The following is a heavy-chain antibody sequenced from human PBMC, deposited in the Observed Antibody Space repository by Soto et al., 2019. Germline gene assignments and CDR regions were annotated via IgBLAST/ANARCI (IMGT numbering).Heavy chain of an antibody. V-gene: IGHV3-7*01. CDR3: ARINGGYARGYYYYMDV. D-gene: IGHD5-12*01. Sequence: PGGSLRLSCAASGFSISDYWMSWVRQAPGKGLEWVANIKEDGSEKYYVDSVKGRFTISRDNAKNSLYLQMNSLRAEDTAVYYCARINGGYARGYYYYMDVWGKGTTVTVSS. J-gene: IGHJ6*03. CDR2: IKEDGSEK. CDR1: GFSISDYW.